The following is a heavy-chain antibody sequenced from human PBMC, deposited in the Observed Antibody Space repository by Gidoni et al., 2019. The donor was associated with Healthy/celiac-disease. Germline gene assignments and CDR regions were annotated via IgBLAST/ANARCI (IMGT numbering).Heavy chain of an antibody. CDR3: AKGFRFLEWLYYYGMDV. J-gene: IGHJ6*02. V-gene: IGHV3-23*01. CDR1: GFTFSSYA. Sequence: EVQLLESGGGLVQPGGSLRLSCAASGFTFSSYAMSWVRQPPGKGLGWVSAISGSGGSTYYADSVKGRFTISRDNSKNTLYLQMNSLRAEDTAVYYCAKGFRFLEWLYYYGMDVWGQGTTVTVSS. CDR2: ISGSGGST. D-gene: IGHD3-3*01.